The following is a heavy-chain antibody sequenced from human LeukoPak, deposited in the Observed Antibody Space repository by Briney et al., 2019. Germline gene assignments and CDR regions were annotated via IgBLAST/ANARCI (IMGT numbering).Heavy chain of an antibody. J-gene: IGHJ4*02. CDR3: AKGSELYYDSSGYYYEY. D-gene: IGHD3-22*01. Sequence: GGSLRLSCAASGFIFSSYAMSWVRQAPGKGLELVSAISGSGGSTYYADSVKGRFTISRDNSENTLYLQMNSLRAEDTAVYYCAKGSELYYDSSGYYYEYWGRGTLV. V-gene: IGHV3-23*01. CDR1: GFIFSSYA. CDR2: ISGSGGST.